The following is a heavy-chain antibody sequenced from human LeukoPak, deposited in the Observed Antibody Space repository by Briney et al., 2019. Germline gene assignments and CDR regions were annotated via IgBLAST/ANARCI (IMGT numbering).Heavy chain of an antibody. CDR1: GFTFSSYG. CDR3: ARQSEFWATVTNAYYYYMDV. J-gene: IGHJ6*03. CDR2: ISYDGSNK. D-gene: IGHD4-17*01. V-gene: IGHV3-30*03. Sequence: SGRSLRLSCAASGFTFSSYGMHWVRQAPGKGLEWVAVISYDGSNKYYADSVKGRFTISRDNAKNSLYLQMNSLRAEDTAVYYCARQSEFWATVTNAYYYYMDVWGKGTTVTISS.